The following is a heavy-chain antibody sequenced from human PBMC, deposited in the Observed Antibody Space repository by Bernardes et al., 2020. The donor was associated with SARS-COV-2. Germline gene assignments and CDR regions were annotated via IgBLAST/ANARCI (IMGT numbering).Heavy chain of an antibody. CDR3: ARGVRLYYAMDV. J-gene: IGHJ6*02. Sequence: GGFLSLSSAASGFTLSRQYWMHWFRQTPGKGLVWLARINHDGSNTDYADSVKGRFIISRDDAKNTVSLQMNSLRAEDTAVYYCARGVRLYYAMDVWGQGTTVTVSS. D-gene: IGHD3-10*01. V-gene: IGHV3-74*01. CDR1: GFTLSRQYW. CDR2: INHDGSNT.